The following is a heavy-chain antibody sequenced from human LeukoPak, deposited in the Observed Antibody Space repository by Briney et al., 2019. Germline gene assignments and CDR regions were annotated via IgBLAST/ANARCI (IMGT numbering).Heavy chain of an antibody. CDR3: ARVVAAADNWFDP. J-gene: IGHJ5*02. CDR2: IYYSGST. V-gene: IGHV4-39*07. D-gene: IGHD6-13*01. CDR1: GGSISSSSYY. Sequence: SETLSLTCTVSGGSISSSSYYWGWIRQPPGKGLEWIGSIYYSGSTYYNPSLKSRVTISVDTSKNQFSPKLSSVTAADTAVYYCARVVAAADNWFDPWGQGTLVTVSS.